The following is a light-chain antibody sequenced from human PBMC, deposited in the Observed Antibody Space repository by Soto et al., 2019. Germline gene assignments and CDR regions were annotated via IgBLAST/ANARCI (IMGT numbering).Light chain of an antibody. Sequence: IGLTQSPGTLSLSPGERGPLSCRASQSVSSGYLAWYQQKPGQAPRLLIYDASSRATGIPDRFSGSGSGTDFTLTISRLEPEDFAVYYCQQYGGSPRTFGQGTKVDIK. J-gene: IGKJ1*01. CDR1: QSVSSGY. CDR2: DAS. CDR3: QQYGGSPRT. V-gene: IGKV3-20*01.